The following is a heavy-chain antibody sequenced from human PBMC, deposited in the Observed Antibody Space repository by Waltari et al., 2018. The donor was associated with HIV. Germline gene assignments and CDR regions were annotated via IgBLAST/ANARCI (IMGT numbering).Heavy chain of an antibody. J-gene: IGHJ4*02. CDR1: GYTFTSYY. Sequence: QVQLVQSGAEVKKPGASVKVSCKASGYTFTSYYMHWVRQAPGQGLEWMGIINPSGGYTSYSQKFQGRVTMTRETSTSTVYMELSSLRSDDAAVYYCARVAYSSSWTPPFDYWGQGTLVTVSS. V-gene: IGHV1-46*01. CDR3: ARVAYSSSWTPPFDY. CDR2: INPSGGYT. D-gene: IGHD6-13*01.